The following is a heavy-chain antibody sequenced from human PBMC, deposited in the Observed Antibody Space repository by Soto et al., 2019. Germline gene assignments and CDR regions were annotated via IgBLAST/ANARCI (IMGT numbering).Heavy chain of an antibody. CDR3: ARVSYKFGSLGY. Sequence: SETLSLTCTVSGGSISPFYWSWIRQPPGKGLEWIGHISSSGATNYNPSLKSRVSISIDTSKTQFSLKLTSVTVADTAVYYCARVSYKFGSLGYWGQGTLVTVSS. D-gene: IGHD3-10*01. V-gene: IGHV4-59*01. CDR2: ISSSGAT. J-gene: IGHJ4*02. CDR1: GGSISPFY.